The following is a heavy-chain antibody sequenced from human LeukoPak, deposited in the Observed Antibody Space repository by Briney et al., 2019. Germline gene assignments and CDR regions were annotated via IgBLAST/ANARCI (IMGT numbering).Heavy chain of an antibody. CDR1: GFTFSSYE. J-gene: IGHJ4*02. D-gene: IGHD3-22*01. V-gene: IGHV3-48*01. Sequence: SGGSLRLSCAASGFTFSSYEMNWVRQAPGKGLEWVSYISSSSSTIYYADSVKGRFTISRDNAKNSLYLQMNSLRAEDTAVYYCARVDYYYDSSGYGYYFDYWGQGTLVTVSS. CDR3: ARVDYYYDSSGYGYYFDY. CDR2: ISSSSSTI.